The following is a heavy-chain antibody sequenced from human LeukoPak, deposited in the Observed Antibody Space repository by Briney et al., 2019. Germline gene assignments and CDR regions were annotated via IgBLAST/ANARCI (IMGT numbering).Heavy chain of an antibody. CDR1: GYTFTSYY. Sequence: ASVKVSCKASGYTFTSYYMHWVRQAPGQGLEWMGIINPSSDNTRHAQKFQGRVTLTGDMSTRTVYMELSSLRSEDTAVYYCARTGHRVSRFAAFDIWGQGTTVTVSS. D-gene: IGHD3-3*01. J-gene: IGHJ3*02. CDR2: INPSSDNT. V-gene: IGHV1-46*01. CDR3: ARTGHRVSRFAAFDI.